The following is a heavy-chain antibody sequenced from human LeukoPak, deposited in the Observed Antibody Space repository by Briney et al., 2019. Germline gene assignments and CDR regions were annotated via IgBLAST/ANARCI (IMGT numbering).Heavy chain of an antibody. V-gene: IGHV3-7*01. D-gene: IGHD1-1*01. CDR3: AGCAGNSCYFDY. J-gene: IGHJ4*02. Sequence: GGSVRLPCAASGFSFISYWMSWVRQAPGKGLEWVANIKQDGSAKNYVDSVKGRFTISRDNAKNSLYLQLNSLRAEDTAVYYCAGCAGNSCYFDYWGQGTLVIVSS. CDR1: GFSFISYW. CDR2: IKQDGSAK.